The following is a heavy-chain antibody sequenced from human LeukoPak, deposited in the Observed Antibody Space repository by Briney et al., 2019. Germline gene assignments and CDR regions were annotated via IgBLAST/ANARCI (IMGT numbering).Heavy chain of an antibody. CDR3: ARSPGQWLLLGFDY. CDR2: IYYGGST. V-gene: IGHV4-39*01. J-gene: IGHJ4*02. D-gene: IGHD6-19*01. CDR1: GGSISSISYY. Sequence: PSETLSLTCTVSGGSISSISYYWDWIRQPPGKGLEWIGSIYYGGSTYYNPSLKSRVTISVDTSKNQFSLKLGSVTAADTAVYYCARSPGQWLLLGFDYWGQGTLVTVSS.